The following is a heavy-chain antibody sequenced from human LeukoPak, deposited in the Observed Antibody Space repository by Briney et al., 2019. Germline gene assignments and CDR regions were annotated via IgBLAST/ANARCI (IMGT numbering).Heavy chain of an antibody. V-gene: IGHV4-59*01. D-gene: IGHD6-6*01. Sequence: PSETLSLTCTVSGSSISSYYWSWIRQPPGKGLEWIGYIYYSGSTNYNPSLKSRVTISVDTSKNQFSLKLSSVTAADTAVYYCARVGYSSSSAYYFDYWGQGTLVTVSS. CDR3: ARVGYSSSSAYYFDY. CDR2: IYYSGST. J-gene: IGHJ4*02. CDR1: GSSISSYY.